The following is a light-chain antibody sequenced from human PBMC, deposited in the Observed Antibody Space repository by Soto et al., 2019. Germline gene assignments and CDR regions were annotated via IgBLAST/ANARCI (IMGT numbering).Light chain of an antibody. CDR2: EVS. J-gene: IGLJ2*01. CDR3: SSYTSSNTLV. V-gene: IGLV2-14*01. CDR1: SSDVGAYNY. Sequence: QSALTQPAAVSGSPGQSITISCTGTSSDVGAYNYVSWYQQRPGKAPKLMIFEVSDRPSGVSNRFSGSKSGNTASLTISWLQAEDEADYYCSSYTSSNTLVFGGGTKLTVL.